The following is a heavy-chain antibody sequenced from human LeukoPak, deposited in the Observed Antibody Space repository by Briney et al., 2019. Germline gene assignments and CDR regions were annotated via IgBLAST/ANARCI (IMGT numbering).Heavy chain of an antibody. J-gene: IGHJ3*02. Sequence: ASVKVSCKASGYTFTGYYMHWVRQSPGQGLEWMGWINPNSGGTNYAQKFQGRVTMTRDTSISTAYMELSRLRSDDTAVYYCARALVVPAAILKWGLAFDIWGQGTMVTVSS. D-gene: IGHD2-2*02. CDR1: GYTFTGYY. CDR2: INPNSGGT. V-gene: IGHV1-2*02. CDR3: ARALVVPAAILKWGLAFDI.